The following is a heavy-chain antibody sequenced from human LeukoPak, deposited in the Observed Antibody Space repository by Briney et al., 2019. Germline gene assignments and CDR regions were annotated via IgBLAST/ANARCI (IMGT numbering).Heavy chain of an antibody. CDR1: GYTFTGYY. CDR3: ASGGSGYYYGSGSYHYFDY. V-gene: IGHV1-2*02. D-gene: IGHD3-10*01. CDR2: INPNSGGT. Sequence: GASVKVSCKASGYTFTGYYMHWVRQAPGQGLEWMGWINPNSGGTNYAQKFQGRVTMTRDTSISIAYMELSRLRSEDTAVYYCASGGSGYYYGSGSYHYFDYWGQGTLVTVSS. J-gene: IGHJ4*02.